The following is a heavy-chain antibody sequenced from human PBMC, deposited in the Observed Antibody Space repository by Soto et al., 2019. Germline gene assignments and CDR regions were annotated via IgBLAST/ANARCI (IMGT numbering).Heavy chain of an antibody. D-gene: IGHD3-10*01. CDR1: GFSLNTTGVG. J-gene: IGHJ1*01. Sequence: QITLKESGPTLVKPTQTLTLTCTFSGFSLNTTGVGVGWIRQPPGKALEWLALIYWDDVKWYSPFLKSRLTYRKDTAKNQVVLTMTNMDPVDTASYYCAHTEGFGDYFQHGGQGTLVTVSS. CDR2: IYWDDVK. CDR3: AHTEGFGDYFQH. V-gene: IGHV2-5*02.